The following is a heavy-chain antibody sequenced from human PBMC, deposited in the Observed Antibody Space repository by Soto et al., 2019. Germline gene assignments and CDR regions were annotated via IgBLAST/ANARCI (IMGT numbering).Heavy chain of an antibody. Sequence: GGSLRLSCAASGFTFSSYAMSWVRQAPGKGLEWVSAISGSGGSTYYADSVKGRFTISRDNSKNTLYLQMNSLRAEDTAVYYCAKAYGSGSYYKLLDYWGQGTLVTVSS. V-gene: IGHV3-23*01. CDR3: AKAYGSGSYYKLLDY. J-gene: IGHJ4*02. D-gene: IGHD3-10*01. CDR1: GFTFSSYA. CDR2: ISGSGGST.